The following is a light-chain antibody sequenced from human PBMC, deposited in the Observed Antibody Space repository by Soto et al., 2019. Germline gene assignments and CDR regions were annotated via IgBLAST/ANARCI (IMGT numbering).Light chain of an antibody. CDR2: DAS. CDR1: QSISST. CDR3: QQYNDWPRT. J-gene: IGKJ1*01. V-gene: IGKV3D-15*01. Sequence: IVLTQSPGTLSLSLGERATLSCRASQSISSTSLAWYQQKPGQPPRLLIYDASTRATGVPARFSGSGSGSEFILTISSLQSEDFGVYYCQQYNDWPRTFGQGTKVEIK.